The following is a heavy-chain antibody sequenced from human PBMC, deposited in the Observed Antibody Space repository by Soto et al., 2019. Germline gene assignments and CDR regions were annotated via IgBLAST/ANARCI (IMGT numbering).Heavy chain of an antibody. CDR1: GYTFTSYT. D-gene: IGHD3-3*01. Sequence: ASVKVSCKASGYTFTSYTVSWVRQAPGQGLEWMGIINPSGGSTSYAQKFQGRVTMTRDTSTSTVYMELSSLRSEDTAVYYCARAGITWIDYWGQGTLVTVSS. V-gene: IGHV1-46*01. CDR2: INPSGGST. J-gene: IGHJ4*02. CDR3: ARAGITWIDY.